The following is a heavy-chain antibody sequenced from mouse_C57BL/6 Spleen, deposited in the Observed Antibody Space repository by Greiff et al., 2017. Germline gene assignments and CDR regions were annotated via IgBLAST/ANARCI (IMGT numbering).Heavy chain of an antibody. CDR2: IWSGGST. CDR3: ASAYYSNYRYFDY. J-gene: IGHJ2*01. Sequence: VQRVESGPGLVQPSQSLSITCTVSGFSLTSYGVHWVRQSPGKGLEWLGVIWSGGSTDYNAAFISRLSISKDNSKSQVFFKMNSLQADDTAIYYCASAYYSNYRYFDYWGQGTTLTVSS. CDR1: GFSLTSYG. V-gene: IGHV2-2*01. D-gene: IGHD2-5*01.